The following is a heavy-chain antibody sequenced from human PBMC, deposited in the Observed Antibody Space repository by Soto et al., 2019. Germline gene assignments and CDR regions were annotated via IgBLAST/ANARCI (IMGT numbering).Heavy chain of an antibody. Sequence: GGSLRLSCAASGFTFSSYAMSWVRQAPGKGLEWVSAISGSGGSTYYADSVKGRFTISRDNSKNTLYLQMNSLRAEDTAVYYCAKEGGDFWSGPPDAFDIWGQGTMVTVSS. CDR1: GFTFSSYA. CDR2: ISGSGGST. J-gene: IGHJ3*02. CDR3: AKEGGDFWSGPPDAFDI. D-gene: IGHD3-3*01. V-gene: IGHV3-23*01.